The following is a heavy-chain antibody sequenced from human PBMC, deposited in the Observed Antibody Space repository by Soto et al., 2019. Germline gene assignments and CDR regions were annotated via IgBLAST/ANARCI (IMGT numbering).Heavy chain of an antibody. Sequence: GGSLRLSCAASGFTFSSYAMSWVRQAPGKGLEWVSAISGSGGSTYYADSVKGRFTISIDNSKNTLYLQMNSLRAEDTAVYYCAKVTGGTGHFDYWGQGTLVTVSS. D-gene: IGHD3-16*01. CDR1: GFTFSSYA. CDR2: ISGSGGST. J-gene: IGHJ4*02. V-gene: IGHV3-23*01. CDR3: AKVTGGTGHFDY.